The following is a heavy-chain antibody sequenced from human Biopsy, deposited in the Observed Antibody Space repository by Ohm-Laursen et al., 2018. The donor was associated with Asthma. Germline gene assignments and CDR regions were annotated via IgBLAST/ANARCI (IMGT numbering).Heavy chain of an antibody. CDR2: VNTGNGDA. D-gene: IGHD3-9*01. Sequence: ASVKVSCKASGYNFISFAIHWVRQAPGQRLEWMGWVNTGNGDAKYSQKFQGRVTITRDTSASTAYMELRSLRSEDTATYYCARTYHDFLTGQVKDVFGVWGQGTMVTVSS. CDR1: GYNFISFA. J-gene: IGHJ3*01. CDR3: ARTYHDFLTGQVKDVFGV. V-gene: IGHV1-3*04.